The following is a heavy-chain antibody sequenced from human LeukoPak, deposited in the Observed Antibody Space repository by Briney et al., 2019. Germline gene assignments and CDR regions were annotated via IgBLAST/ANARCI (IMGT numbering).Heavy chain of an antibody. CDR3: AKEVEPFWSGYTKFDP. D-gene: IGHD3-3*02. CDR2: ISSSSSYI. V-gene: IGHV3-21*04. CDR1: GFTFSSYS. Sequence: PGESLRLSCAASGFTFSSYSMNWVRQAPGKGLEWVSSISSSSSYIYYADSVKGRFTISRDNAKNSLCLQMNSLRAEDTAIYHCAKEVEPFWSGYTKFDPWGQGTLVTVSS. J-gene: IGHJ5*02.